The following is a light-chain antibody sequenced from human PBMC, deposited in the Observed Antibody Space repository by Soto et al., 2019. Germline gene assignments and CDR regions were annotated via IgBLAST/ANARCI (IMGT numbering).Light chain of an antibody. CDR1: QSVSSY. J-gene: IGKJ5*01. CDR2: DTS. CDR3: QQRSNWPPIT. V-gene: IGKV3-11*01. Sequence: FVLTQSSDTLSLSPGGRATLSCRASQSVSSYLAWYQQKPGQAPRLLIYDTSNRATGVPARFSGSGSGTDFTLTISSLEPEDFAVYYCQQRSNWPPITFGQGTRLEIK.